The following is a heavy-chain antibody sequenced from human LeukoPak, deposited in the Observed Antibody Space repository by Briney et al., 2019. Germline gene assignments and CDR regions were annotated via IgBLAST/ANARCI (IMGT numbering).Heavy chain of an antibody. CDR3: AREIGPIQLHLWGSAFDY. D-gene: IGHD5-18*01. V-gene: IGHV1-46*01. J-gene: IGHJ4*02. CDR2: LNPGGGSR. CDR1: GYTFTSYA. Sequence: ASVKVSCKASGYTFTSYAMNWVRQAPGQGLEWMGILNPGGGSRNYAQKFQGRVTMTRDTSTSTVYMELSSLRSEDTAVYYCAREIGPIQLHLWGSAFDYWGQGTLVTVSS.